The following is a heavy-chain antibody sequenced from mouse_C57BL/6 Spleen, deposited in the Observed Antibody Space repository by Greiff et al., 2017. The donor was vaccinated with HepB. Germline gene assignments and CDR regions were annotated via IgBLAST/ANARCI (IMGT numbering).Heavy chain of an antibody. CDR2: IYPGSGST. CDR1: GYTFTSYW. D-gene: IGHD2-4*01. Sequence: QVQLQQPGAELVKPGASVKMSGKASGYTFTSYWITGVKQRPGQGLVWIGDIYPGSGSTNNNEKFKRKATLTVDTSSSRAYMQLSSLTSEDSAVYYGARVGYYDDDGFAYWGQGALVTVSA. J-gene: IGHJ3*01. V-gene: IGHV1-55*01. CDR3: ARVGYYDDDGFAY.